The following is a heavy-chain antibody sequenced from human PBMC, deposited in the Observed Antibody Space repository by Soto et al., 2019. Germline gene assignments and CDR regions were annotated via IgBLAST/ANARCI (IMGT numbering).Heavy chain of an antibody. D-gene: IGHD7-27*01. CDR3: VRDLLGSGGHFDY. V-gene: IGHV3-33*01. CDR1: GFIFSSFG. CDR2: IWYDGSNT. Sequence: QVQLVESGGGVVQPGRSLKLSCAASGFIFSSFGMHWVRQAPGKGLEWVAHIWYDGSNTYYADSVKGRFTISRDNSGNTLYLQMNSLRAEDTAVYHCVRDLLGSGGHFDYWGQGTLVTVSS. J-gene: IGHJ4*02.